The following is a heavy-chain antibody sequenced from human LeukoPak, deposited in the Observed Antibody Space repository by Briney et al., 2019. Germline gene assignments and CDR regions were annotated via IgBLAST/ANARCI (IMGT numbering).Heavy chain of an antibody. Sequence: ASVKVSCKASGYTFTNYGITWVRQAPGQGLEWMGWISAYNGNTNYAQKFTMTTDTSTSTAYMELRSLRSEDTAVYYCAMRYYYGSGSPYYFYGLDVWGKGTTVTVSS. CDR1: GYTFTNYG. D-gene: IGHD3-10*01. J-gene: IGHJ6*04. V-gene: IGHV1-18*04. CDR3: AMRYYYGSGSPYYFYGLDV. CDR2: ISAYNGNT.